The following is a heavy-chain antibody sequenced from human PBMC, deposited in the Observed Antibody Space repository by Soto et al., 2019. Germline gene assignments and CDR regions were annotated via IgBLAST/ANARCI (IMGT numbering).Heavy chain of an antibody. CDR1: GSSISSGGYY. V-gene: IGHV4-31*03. J-gene: IGHJ4*02. D-gene: IGHD2-15*01. CDR3: ARDGCSGGSCYYDY. Sequence: TRSLPGTFSGSSISSGGYYWSSIRQHPGKGLEWIGYIYYSGSTYYNPSLKSRVTISVDTSKNQFSLKLSSVTHADTAVYYCARDGCSGGSCYYDYWGQGTLVTVSS. CDR2: IYYSGST.